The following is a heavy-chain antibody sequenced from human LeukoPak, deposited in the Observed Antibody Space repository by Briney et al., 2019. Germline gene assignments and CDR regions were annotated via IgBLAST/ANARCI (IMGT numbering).Heavy chain of an antibody. Sequence: PSETLSLTCTVSGSSISRSSYYWGWIRQPPGKGLEWIGSISYSGSTYYTPSLKSRVTISVDTSKNQFSLKLSSVPAADTAVYYCARHLGYCSSSSCYFDYWGQGALVTVSS. V-gene: IGHV4-39*01. CDR2: ISYSGST. D-gene: IGHD2-2*01. CDR3: ARHLGYCSSSSCYFDY. CDR1: GSSISRSSYY. J-gene: IGHJ4*02.